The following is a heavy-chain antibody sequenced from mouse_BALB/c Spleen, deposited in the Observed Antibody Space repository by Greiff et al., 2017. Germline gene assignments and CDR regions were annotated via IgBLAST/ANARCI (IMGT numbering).Heavy chain of an antibody. CDR2: INPYNGDT. CDR1: GYSFTGYF. Sequence: EVQLQQSGPELVKPGASVKISCKASGYSFTGYFMTWVKQSHGKSLEWIGRINPYNGDTFYNQKFKGKATLTVDKSSSTAHMELLSLTSEDSAVYYCGRLGGYYEGMDYWGQGTSVTVSS. D-gene: IGHD2-3*01. CDR3: GRLGGYYEGMDY. V-gene: IGHV1-37*01. J-gene: IGHJ4*01.